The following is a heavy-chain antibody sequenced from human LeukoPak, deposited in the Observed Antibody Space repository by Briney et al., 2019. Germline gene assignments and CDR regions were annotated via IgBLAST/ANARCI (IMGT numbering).Heavy chain of an antibody. D-gene: IGHD3-22*01. CDR3: ARDLWNFYDDSGYNRDFDS. Sequence: ASVKVSCKATSHISWVRQAPGQGLEWMGWIGTYGGDTYYAQKFQGRITVTTDTSTSTVYMELRNLRSDDTAVYYCARDLWNFYDDSGYNRDFDSWGQGTLVTVSS. J-gene: IGHJ5*01. V-gene: IGHV1-18*01. CDR1: TSH. CDR2: IGTYGGDT.